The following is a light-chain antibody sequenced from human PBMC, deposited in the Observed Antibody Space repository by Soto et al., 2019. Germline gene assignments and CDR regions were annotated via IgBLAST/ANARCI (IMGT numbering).Light chain of an antibody. J-gene: IGKJ1*01. Sequence: EIVMTQSPATLSVSPGERATLSCRASQSVGSNLAWYQQKPGQTPRLLIFGASTMATGIPGRFSGSGSGTEFTLSISSLQSEDAAVYYCQQYNTWLWTFGQGTKVEIK. CDR2: GAS. CDR3: QQYNTWLWT. V-gene: IGKV3-15*01. CDR1: QSVGSN.